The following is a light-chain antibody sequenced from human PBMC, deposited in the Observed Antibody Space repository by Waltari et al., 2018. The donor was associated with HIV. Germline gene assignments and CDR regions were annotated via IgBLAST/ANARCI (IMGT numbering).Light chain of an antibody. CDR2: NGR. J-gene: IGLJ3*02. CDR3: QVWHYSVV. V-gene: IGLV3-9*01. CDR1: TIGTKD. Sequence: SYELTQPFSVSVALGQTVRITCGGSTIGTKDVHWYQQRPGQAPLLVIFNGRNRPSGIPERFSGSKSRNTATLTISGAQAGDEADYYCQVWHYSVVFGGGTKLTVL.